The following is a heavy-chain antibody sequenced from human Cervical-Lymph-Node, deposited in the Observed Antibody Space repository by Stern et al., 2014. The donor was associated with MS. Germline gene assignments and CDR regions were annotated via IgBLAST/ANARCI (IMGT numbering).Heavy chain of an antibody. CDR2: ISTSGTTL. CDR1: KSNFSDYY. V-gene: IGHV3-11*01. CDR3: SAFVVY. J-gene: IGHJ4*02. Sequence: QVQLEQSGGGLVKPGGSLRLSCTVSKSNFSDYYINWIRQAPGKGLEWISYISTSGTTLFYADSVKGRFTISRDNAKKSVYLEMSSLRAEDTAVYYCSAFVVYWGQGTQVIVSS.